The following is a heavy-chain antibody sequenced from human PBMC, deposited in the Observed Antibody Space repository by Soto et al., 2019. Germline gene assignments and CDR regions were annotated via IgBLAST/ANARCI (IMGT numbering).Heavy chain of an antibody. CDR2: IKQDGSAK. V-gene: IGHV3-7*01. J-gene: IGHJ4*02. D-gene: IGHD3-3*01. CDR1: GFTFTSYW. Sequence: EVQLVESGGGLVQPGGSLRLSCAASGFTFTSYWMSWVRQAPGKVLEWVANIKQDGSAKNYVDSVKGRFTILRDNAKNSLYLQMNSLRAEDTAVYYCARAAVRDAYIGDWGQGTLVTVSS. CDR3: ARAAVRDAYIGD.